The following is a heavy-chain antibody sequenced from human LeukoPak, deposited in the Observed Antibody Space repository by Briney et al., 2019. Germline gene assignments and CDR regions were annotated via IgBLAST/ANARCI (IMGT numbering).Heavy chain of an antibody. CDR3: AREPNYGSGIFYYYYYMDV. CDR1: GGSFSGYY. Sequence: PSETLSLTCAVYGGSFSGYYWSWISQPPGKGLEWIGEINHSGSTNYNPSLKSRVTISVDTSKNQFSLKLSSVTAADTAVYYCAREPNYGSGIFYYYYYMDVWGKGTTVTVSS. D-gene: IGHD3-10*01. V-gene: IGHV4-34*01. J-gene: IGHJ6*03. CDR2: INHSGST.